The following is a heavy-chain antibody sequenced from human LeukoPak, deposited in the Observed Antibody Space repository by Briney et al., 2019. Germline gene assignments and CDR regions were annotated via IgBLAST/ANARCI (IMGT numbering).Heavy chain of an antibody. J-gene: IGHJ4*02. Sequence: GGSLRLSCAASGFTFRNYEMNWVRQAPGEGLEWVSYISNSGANIFYADSVKGRFTVSRDNAENSLFLQMNSLRPEDTAVYYCARDAQSGDGWGQGTLVTVSS. CDR1: GFTFRNYE. CDR3: ARDAQSGDG. CDR2: ISNSGANI. D-gene: IGHD6-25*01. V-gene: IGHV3-48*03.